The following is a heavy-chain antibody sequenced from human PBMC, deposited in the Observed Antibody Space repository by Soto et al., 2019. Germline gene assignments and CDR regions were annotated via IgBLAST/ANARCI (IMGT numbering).Heavy chain of an antibody. Sequence: QVQLQESGPGLVKPSQTLSLTCTVSGGSISSGGYYWSWIRQHPGKGLEWIGYIYYSGSTYYNPSLKSRVTISVDTSKNQFSLKLSSVTAADTAVYYCARDTYYYDSSGYFQYYYGMDVWGQGTTVTVSS. CDR2: IYYSGST. CDR3: ARDTYYYDSSGYFQYYYGMDV. J-gene: IGHJ6*02. CDR1: GGSISSGGYY. D-gene: IGHD3-22*01. V-gene: IGHV4-31*03.